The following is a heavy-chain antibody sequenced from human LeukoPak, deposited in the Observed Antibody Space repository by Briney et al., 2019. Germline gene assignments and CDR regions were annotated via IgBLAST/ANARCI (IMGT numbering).Heavy chain of an antibody. V-gene: IGHV4-34*01. D-gene: IGHD3-3*01. CDR3: ARKYDFWSGYYRNYYYYGMDV. J-gene: IGHJ6*02. CDR1: GVSFSGYY. CDR2: INHSGST. Sequence: MSSETLSLTCAVYGVSFSGYYWSWIRQPPGKGLEWIGEINHSGSTNYNPSLKSRVTISVDTSKNQFCLKLSSVTAADTAVYYCARKYDFWSGYYRNYYYYGMDVWGQGTTVTVSS.